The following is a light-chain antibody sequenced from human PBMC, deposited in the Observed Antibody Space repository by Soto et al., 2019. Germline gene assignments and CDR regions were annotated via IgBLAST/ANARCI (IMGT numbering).Light chain of an antibody. Sequence: QSVRTQPASVSGSPGQSITISCTGTSSDVGSYNLVSWYQQHPGKAPKLMIYEVSKRPSGVSNRFSGSKSGNTASLTISGLQAEDEADYYCCSYAGSSTLVVFGGGTKVTVL. CDR2: EVS. CDR3: CSYAGSSTLVV. V-gene: IGLV2-23*02. J-gene: IGLJ2*01. CDR1: SSDVGSYNL.